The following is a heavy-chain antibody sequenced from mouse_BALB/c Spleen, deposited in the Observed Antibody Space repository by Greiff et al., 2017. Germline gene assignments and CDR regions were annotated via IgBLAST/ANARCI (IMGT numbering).Heavy chain of an antibody. D-gene: IGHD2-1*01. V-gene: IGHV5-12-2*01. CDR3: ARRHGNYYAMDY. CDR1: GFSFSSYT. J-gene: IGHJ4*01. Sequence: EVKVEESGGGLVQPGGSLKLSCAASGFSFSSYTMSWVRQTPEKRLEWVVYISNGGGSTYYPDTVKGRFTISRDNAKNTLYLQMSSLKSEDTAMYYCARRHGNYYAMDYWGQGTSVTVSS. CDR2: ISNGGGST.